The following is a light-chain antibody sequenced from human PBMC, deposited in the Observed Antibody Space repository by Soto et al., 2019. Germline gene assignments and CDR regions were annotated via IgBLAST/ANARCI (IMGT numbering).Light chain of an antibody. J-gene: IGKJ4*01. Sequence: EILMTQSPATLSVSPGERATVSCRASQSVSSNLAWYQQKPGQAPRLLIYGASTRATGIPARFSGSGFGTDFTLTISSLQPEDFATYYCQQSHSTPLTFGGGTKVDIK. CDR1: QSVSSN. CDR3: QQSHSTPLT. V-gene: IGKV3-15*01. CDR2: GAS.